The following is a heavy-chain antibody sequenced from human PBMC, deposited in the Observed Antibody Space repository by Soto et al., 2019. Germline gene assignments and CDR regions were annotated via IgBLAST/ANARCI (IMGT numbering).Heavy chain of an antibody. CDR1: GFTFNAYA. J-gene: IGHJ4*02. D-gene: IGHD3-10*01. CDR2: ISDSGGRT. CDR3: GKFNGSGTYYHFPAY. V-gene: IGHV3-23*01. Sequence: GGSLRLSCAASGFTFNAYAMSWVRQAPGKGLEWVSTISDSGGRTYYAASVKGRFTISRDNSKNKLYLLTNSLSAEDTARYYCGKFNGSGTYYHFPAYWGQGTLVTVSS.